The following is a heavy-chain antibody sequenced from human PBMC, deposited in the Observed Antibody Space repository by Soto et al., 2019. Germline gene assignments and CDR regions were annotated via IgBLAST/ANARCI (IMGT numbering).Heavy chain of an antibody. Sequence: EVQLVESGGGLVQPGGSLRLSCAASGFTFSSYWMSWVRQAPGKGLEWVANIKQDGSEKYYVDSVKGRFTISRDNAKNSLYLQMNSLRAEDTAVYYCASLGYQNITIFGVVIIGDFDYWGQGTLVTVSS. J-gene: IGHJ4*02. CDR2: IKQDGSEK. CDR1: GFTFSSYW. V-gene: IGHV3-7*05. D-gene: IGHD3-3*01. CDR3: ASLGYQNITIFGVVIIGDFDY.